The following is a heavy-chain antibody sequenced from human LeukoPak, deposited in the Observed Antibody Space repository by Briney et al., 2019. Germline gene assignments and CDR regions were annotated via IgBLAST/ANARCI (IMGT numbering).Heavy chain of an antibody. J-gene: IGHJ4*02. D-gene: IGHD3-16*01. CDR2: IYENGGTT. V-gene: IGHV3-23*01. CDR1: GFTFRSHA. Sequence: GGSLRLSCVGSGFTFRSHAMSWVRQAPEKGLEFVSGIYENGGTTYYADSVKGRFSISRDNSKNTLYLQMDSLRGEDTAVYYCAGGAGWLIDYWGQGTLVTVSS. CDR3: AGGAGWLIDY.